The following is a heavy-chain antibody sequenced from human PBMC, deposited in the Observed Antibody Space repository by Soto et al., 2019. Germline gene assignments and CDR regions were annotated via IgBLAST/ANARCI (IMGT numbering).Heavy chain of an antibody. CDR1: GFTFSSYG. D-gene: IGHD3-16*01. CDR2: ISYDGSNK. V-gene: IGHV3-30*18. CDR3: AKDAFGYGMDV. J-gene: IGHJ6*02. Sequence: PGGSLRLSCAASGFTFSSYGMHWVRQAPGKGLEWVAVISYDGSNKYYADSVKGRFTISRDNSKNTLYLQMNSLRAEDTAVYYCAKDAFGYGMDVWGQGTTVTVSS.